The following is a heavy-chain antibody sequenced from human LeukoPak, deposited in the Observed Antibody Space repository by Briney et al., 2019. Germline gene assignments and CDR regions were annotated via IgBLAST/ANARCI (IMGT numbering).Heavy chain of an antibody. J-gene: IGHJ4*02. CDR2: ISGSGGST. Sequence: GGSLRLSCAASGFTFSNYAMSWVRQAPGKGLEWVSTISGSGGSTYYADSVKGQFTISRDNSKNTLYLQMNSLRAEDTAVYYCAKIYSSGFLDYFDYWGQGTLVTVSS. V-gene: IGHV3-23*01. CDR3: AKIYSSGFLDYFDY. D-gene: IGHD3-22*01. CDR1: GFTFSNYA.